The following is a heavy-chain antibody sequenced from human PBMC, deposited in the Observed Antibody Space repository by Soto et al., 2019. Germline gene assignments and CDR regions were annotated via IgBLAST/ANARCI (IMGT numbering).Heavy chain of an antibody. CDR1: GYTFTYRY. D-gene: IGHD3-3*01. V-gene: IGHV1-45*02. Sequence: ASVKVSCKASGYTFTYRYLHWVRQAPGQALEWMGWITPFNGNTNYAQKFQDRVTITRDRSMSTAYMELSSLRSEDTAMYYCASTEYYDFWSGSPRHAFDIWGQGTMVTVSS. J-gene: IGHJ3*02. CDR2: ITPFNGNT. CDR3: ASTEYYDFWSGSPRHAFDI.